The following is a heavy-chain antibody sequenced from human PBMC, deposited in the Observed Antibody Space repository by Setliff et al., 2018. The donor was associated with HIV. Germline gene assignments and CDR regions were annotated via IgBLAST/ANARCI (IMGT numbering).Heavy chain of an antibody. D-gene: IGHD1-1*01. CDR3: TTAGHGSLDFDY. Sequence: GGSLSLSCAASGFFFKNAWMSWVRQAPGKGLEWIGRIKSEADGGTEESAAFLKGRFTISRDDSQNTLFLQMNGLKGEDTDLYYCTTAGHGSLDFDYWGQGTRVTVSS. CDR2: IKSEADGGTE. J-gene: IGHJ4*02. CDR1: GFFFKNAW. V-gene: IGHV3-15*01.